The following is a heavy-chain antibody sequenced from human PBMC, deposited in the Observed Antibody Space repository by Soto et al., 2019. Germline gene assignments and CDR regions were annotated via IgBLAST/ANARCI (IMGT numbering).Heavy chain of an antibody. CDR2: IYHSGGT. V-gene: IGHV4-59*01. Sequence: SETLSLTCTVSGGSISNYCWTWIRQPPGKGLEWIGYIYHSGGTNHNPSLKSRVTISVDASKNQFSLKLNSVTAADTAIYYCARNRLGYAYGPFDYWGQGTLVTVSS. CDR1: GGSISNYC. D-gene: IGHD5-18*01. CDR3: ARNRLGYAYGPFDY. J-gene: IGHJ4*02.